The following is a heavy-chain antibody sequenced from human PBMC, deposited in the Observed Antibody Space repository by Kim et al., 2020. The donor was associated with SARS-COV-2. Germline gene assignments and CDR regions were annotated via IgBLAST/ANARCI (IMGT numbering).Heavy chain of an antibody. Sequence: ASVKVSCKASGYTFIDYDINWLRQAPGQGLEWLGWMNPHTGRTGLAQKFQGRVIMTRDNSISTAYMDLSSLTSGDTAFSYCAREDYYGSGSYKFWGQGTL. D-gene: IGHD3-10*01. CDR2: MNPHTGRT. CDR3: AREDYYGSGSYKF. V-gene: IGHV1-8*01. CDR1: GYTFIDYD. J-gene: IGHJ4*02.